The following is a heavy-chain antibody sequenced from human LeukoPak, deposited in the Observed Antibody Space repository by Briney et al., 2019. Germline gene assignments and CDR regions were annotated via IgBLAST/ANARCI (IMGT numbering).Heavy chain of an antibody. D-gene: IGHD3-16*02. J-gene: IGHJ4*02. CDR1: GFTFSDYY. CDR3: ARDRGNYDYVWGSYRGIDY. CDR2: ISSSGSTL. Sequence: PGGSLRLSCAASGFTFSDYYMSWIRQAPGKGLEWVSYISSSGSTLYYADSVKGRITISRDNAKNSLYLQMNSLRAEDTAVYYCARDRGNYDYVWGSYRGIDYWGQGTLVTVSS. V-gene: IGHV3-11*04.